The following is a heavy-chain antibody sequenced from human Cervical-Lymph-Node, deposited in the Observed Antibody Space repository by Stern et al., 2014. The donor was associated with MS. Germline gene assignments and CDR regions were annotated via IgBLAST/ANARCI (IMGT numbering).Heavy chain of an antibody. CDR3: ARDLLERLYGMDV. V-gene: IGHV7-4-1*02. Sequence: QVQLVQSGSELKKPGASVKVSCKASGYIFNDYAINWVRQAPGQGLECMGWINTNTGHPTYAQGFTGRFVFSLDTSVSTAYLQINSLKAEDTAVYYCARDLLERLYGMDVWGQGTTVTVSS. D-gene: IGHD1-1*01. CDR1: GYIFNDYA. J-gene: IGHJ6*02. CDR2: INTNTGHP.